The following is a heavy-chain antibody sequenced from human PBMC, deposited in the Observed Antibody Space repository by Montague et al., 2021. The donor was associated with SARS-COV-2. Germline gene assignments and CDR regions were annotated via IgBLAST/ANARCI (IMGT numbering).Heavy chain of an antibody. V-gene: IGHV4-59*01. Sequence: SETLSLTCEVSGDSISSYYWSWIRQSPGKGLEWIGYVHYTGSTEYNPSLKTRVTLSLDTPRNHFSLKLNSVTAADTAVYYCARGGGYCSGGSCYYWFDPWGQGTLVTVSS. CDR2: VHYTGST. CDR3: ARGGGYCSGGSCYYWFDP. J-gene: IGHJ5*02. D-gene: IGHD2-15*01. CDR1: GDSISSYY.